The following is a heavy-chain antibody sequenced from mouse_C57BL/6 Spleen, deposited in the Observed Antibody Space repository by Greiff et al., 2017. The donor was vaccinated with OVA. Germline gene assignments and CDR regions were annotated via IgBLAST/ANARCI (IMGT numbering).Heavy chain of an antibody. D-gene: IGHD1-1*01. CDR3: ARRGGSRDFDY. CDR1: GYAFTNYL. V-gene: IGHV1-54*01. J-gene: IGHJ2*01. Sequence: QVQLKQSGAELVRPGTSVKVSCKASGYAFTNYLIEWVKQRPGQGLEWIGVINPGSGGTNYNEKFKGKATLTADKSYSTAYMQLSSLTSEDSAVYFCARRGGSRDFDYWGQGTTLTVSS. CDR2: INPGSGGT.